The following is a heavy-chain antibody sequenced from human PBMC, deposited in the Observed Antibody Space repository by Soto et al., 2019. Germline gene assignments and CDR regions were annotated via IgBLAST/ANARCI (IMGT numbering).Heavy chain of an antibody. V-gene: IGHV3-30*18. CDR1: GFTFSSYG. CDR3: AKSRSYGYSGLYYFDY. D-gene: IGHD5-18*01. J-gene: IGHJ4*02. Sequence: GSLRLSCAASGFTFSSYGMHWVRQAPGKGLEWVAVISYDGSNKYYADSVKGRFTISRDNSKNTLYLQMNSLRAEDTAVYYCAKSRSYGYSGLYYFDYWGQGTLVTVSS. CDR2: ISYDGSNK.